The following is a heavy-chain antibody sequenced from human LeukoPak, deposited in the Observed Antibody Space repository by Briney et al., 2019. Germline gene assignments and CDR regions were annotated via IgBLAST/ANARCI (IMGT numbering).Heavy chain of an antibody. CDR2: IHSSGST. Sequence: SETLSLTCSVSGGSIKTYYWSCIRQPAGKGLEWIGRIHSSGSTHYNPSLKSRVTMSLDTSKNQFSLKLTSVTAADTAVYYCASDNDFFDYWGQGTLVTVSS. V-gene: IGHV4-4*07. CDR1: GGSIKTYY. J-gene: IGHJ4*02. CDR3: ASDNDFFDY.